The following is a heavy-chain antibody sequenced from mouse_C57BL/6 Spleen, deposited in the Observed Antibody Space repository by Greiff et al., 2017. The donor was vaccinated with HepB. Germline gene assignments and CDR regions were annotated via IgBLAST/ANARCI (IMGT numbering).Heavy chain of an antibody. D-gene: IGHD4-1*01. Sequence: QVQLQQPGAELVRPGTSVKLSCKASGYTFTSYWMHWVKQRPGQGLEWIGVIDPSDSYTNYNQKFKGKATLTVDTSSSTAYMQLNSLTSEDSAVYYCARDWDRFDYWGQGTTLTVSS. J-gene: IGHJ2*01. V-gene: IGHV1-59*01. CDR2: IDPSDSYT. CDR1: GYTFTSYW. CDR3: ARDWDRFDY.